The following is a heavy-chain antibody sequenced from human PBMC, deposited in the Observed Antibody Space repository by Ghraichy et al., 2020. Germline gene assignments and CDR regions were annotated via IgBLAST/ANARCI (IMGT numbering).Heavy chain of an antibody. D-gene: IGHD3-22*01. V-gene: IGHV1-69*13. J-gene: IGHJ4*02. Sequence: SVKVSCKASGGTFSSYAISWVRQAPGQGLEWMGGIIPIFGTANYAQKFQGRVTITADESTSTAYMELSSLRSEDTAVYYCAREPVNYYDSSGYPNWGQGTLVTVSS. CDR2: IIPIFGTA. CDR3: AREPVNYYDSSGYPN. CDR1: GGTFSSYA.